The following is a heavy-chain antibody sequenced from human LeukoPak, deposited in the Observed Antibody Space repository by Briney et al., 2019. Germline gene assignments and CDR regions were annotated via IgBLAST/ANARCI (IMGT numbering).Heavy chain of an antibody. CDR2: IYYSGST. CDR3: AREIARWRGVANYFDY. CDR1: GGSISSGGYY. V-gene: IGHV4-31*03. Sequence: PSETLSLTCTVSGGSISSGGYYWSWIRQHPGKGLEWIGYIYYSGSTYYNPSLKSRVTISVDTSKNQFSLRLCSVTAADTAVYYCAREIARWRGVANYFDYWGQGTLVTVSS. D-gene: IGHD3-10*01. J-gene: IGHJ4*02.